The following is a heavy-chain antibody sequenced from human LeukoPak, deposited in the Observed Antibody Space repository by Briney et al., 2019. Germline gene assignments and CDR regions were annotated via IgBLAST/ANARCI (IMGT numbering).Heavy chain of an antibody. J-gene: IGHJ6*03. Sequence: PGGSLRLSCAASGFTFSSYWMSWVRQAPGKGLEWVANIKQDGIEKYYVDSVKGRFTISRDNAKNSLYLQMNSLRAEDTAVYYCARLFHRSHIRFLEWLASHMDVWGKGTTVTVSS. CDR1: GFTFSSYW. CDR3: ARLFHRSHIRFLEWLASHMDV. V-gene: IGHV3-7*01. CDR2: IKQDGIEK. D-gene: IGHD3-3*01.